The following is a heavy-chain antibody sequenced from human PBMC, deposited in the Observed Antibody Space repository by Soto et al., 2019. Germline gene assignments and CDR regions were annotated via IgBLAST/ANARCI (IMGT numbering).Heavy chain of an antibody. D-gene: IGHD1-26*01. CDR2: IDPSDSYT. J-gene: IGHJ5*02. Sequence: PGESLKISCKGSGYSFTSYWISWVRQMPGKGLEWMGRIDPSDSYTNYSPSFQGHVTISADKSISTAYLQWSSLKASDTAMYYCARTPVGVGATHGWFDPWGQGTLVTVSS. V-gene: IGHV5-10-1*01. CDR1: GYSFTSYW. CDR3: ARTPVGVGATHGWFDP.